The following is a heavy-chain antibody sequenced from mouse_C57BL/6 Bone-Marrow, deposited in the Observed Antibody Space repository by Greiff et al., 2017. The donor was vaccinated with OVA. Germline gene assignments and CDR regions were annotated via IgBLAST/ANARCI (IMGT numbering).Heavy chain of an antibody. CDR3: ARRENDYGWFAY. J-gene: IGHJ3*01. V-gene: IGHV1-47*01. D-gene: IGHD2-4*01. CDR2: FHPYNDDT. CDR1: GYTFTTYP. Sequence: VKLVESGAELVKPGASVKMSCKASGYTFTTYPIEWMKQNHGKSLEWIGNFHPYNDDTKYNEKFKGKATLTVEKSSSTVYLELSRLTSDDSAVYYCARRENDYGWFAYWGQGTLVTVSA.